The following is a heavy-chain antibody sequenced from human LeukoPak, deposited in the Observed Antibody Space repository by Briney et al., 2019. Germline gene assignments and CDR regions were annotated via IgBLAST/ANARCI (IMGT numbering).Heavy chain of an antibody. V-gene: IGHV3-20*04. CDR3: ARGYYYDNSGLFDY. Sequence: PGGSLRLSCAASGFTFDEYGMSWVRQAPGKGLEWVSGINWNGGSTGYADSVKGRFTISRDNAKNSLYLQMSSLRAEDTALYYCARGYYYDNSGLFDYWGQGTLVTVSS. D-gene: IGHD3-22*01. CDR1: GFTFDEYG. CDR2: INWNGGST. J-gene: IGHJ4*02.